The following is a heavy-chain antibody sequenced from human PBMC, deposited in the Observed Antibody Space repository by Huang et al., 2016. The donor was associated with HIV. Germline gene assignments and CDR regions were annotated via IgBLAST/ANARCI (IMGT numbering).Heavy chain of an antibody. CDR3: VQVSDDYL. J-gene: IGHJ4*02. CDR2: IKGKTEGETT. V-gene: IGHV3-15*01. CDR1: GLSFPNAW. Sequence: EIQMVESGGGLVKPGGSLRLSCAATGLSFPNAWVNYWINWVRQAPGKGLEWVGRIKGKTEGETTDYAAPGKGRFTISRDDSGNTVYLQMDSLQTEDTAVYYCVQVSDDYLWGQGALVTVSS. D-gene: IGHD4-17*01.